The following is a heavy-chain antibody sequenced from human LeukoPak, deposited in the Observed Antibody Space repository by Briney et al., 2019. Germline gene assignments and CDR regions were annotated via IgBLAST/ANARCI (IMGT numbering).Heavy chain of an antibody. J-gene: IGHJ4*02. CDR2: VSYDGGTK. V-gene: IGHV3-30-3*01. D-gene: IGHD6-13*01. CDR3: ARVKGGIAAAGNYFDY. CDR1: GFAFSSYA. Sequence: GRSLRLSCAASGFAFSSYAMHWVRQGPGKGLEWVALVSYDGGTKYYADSVKGRISISRDNSKNTLHLQMNSLRIEDTAVYYCARVKGGIAAAGNYFDYWGQGTLVTVSS.